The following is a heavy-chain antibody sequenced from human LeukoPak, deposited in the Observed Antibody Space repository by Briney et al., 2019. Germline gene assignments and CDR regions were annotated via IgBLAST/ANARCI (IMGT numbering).Heavy chain of an antibody. J-gene: IGHJ6*03. Sequence: GGSLRLSCAASGFSFSSYAMHWVRQAPGKGLEYVSAISSNGGSTYYANSVKGRFTISRDNSKNTLYLQMGSLRAEDMAVYYCARGDCSGGSCYFPYYYMDVWGKGTTVTVSS. V-gene: IGHV3-64*01. CDR3: ARGDCSGGSCYFPYYYMDV. CDR2: ISSNGGST. CDR1: GFSFSSYA. D-gene: IGHD2-15*01.